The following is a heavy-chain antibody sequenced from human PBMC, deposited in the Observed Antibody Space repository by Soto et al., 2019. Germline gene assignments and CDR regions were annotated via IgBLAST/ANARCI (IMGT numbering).Heavy chain of an antibody. J-gene: IGHJ5*02. CDR3: ARGGGFYNP. D-gene: IGHD3-22*01. CDR1: GGSISSSSYY. Sequence: SETLSLTCTVSGGSISSSSYYWGWIRQPPGKGLEWIGSIYYSGSTYYNPSLKSRVTISVDTSKNQFSLKLRSVTAADTAVYYCARGGGFYNPWGQGTLVTVAS. CDR2: IYYSGST. V-gene: IGHV4-39*01.